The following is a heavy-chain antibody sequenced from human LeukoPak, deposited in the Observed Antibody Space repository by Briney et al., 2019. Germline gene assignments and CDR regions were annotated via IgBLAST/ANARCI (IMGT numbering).Heavy chain of an antibody. J-gene: IGHJ5*02. D-gene: IGHD3-16*02. CDR3: AKDYVWGSYRPNWFDP. CDR1: GFTFSSYV. V-gene: IGHV3-23*01. CDR2: ISGSGGST. Sequence: GGSLRLSCAASGFTFSSYVMSWVRPAPGKGLEWVSAISGSGGSTYYADSVKGRLTISRDNSKNTLYLQMNSLRAEDTAVYYCAKDYVWGSYRPNWFDPWGQGTLVTVSS.